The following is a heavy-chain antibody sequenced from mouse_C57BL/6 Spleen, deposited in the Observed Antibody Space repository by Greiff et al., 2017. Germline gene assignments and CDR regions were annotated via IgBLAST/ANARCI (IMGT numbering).Heavy chain of an antibody. J-gene: IGHJ1*03. CDR3: ARGRPEGYFDV. CDR1: GYTFTDYN. Sequence: EVQLQESGPELVKPGASVKMSCKASGYTFTDYNMHWVKQSHGKSLEWIGYINPNNGGTSYNQKFKGKATLTVNKSSSTAYMQLHSLTSEDSAVYYCARGRPEGYFDVWGTGATVTVST. V-gene: IGHV1-22*01. CDR2: INPNNGGT.